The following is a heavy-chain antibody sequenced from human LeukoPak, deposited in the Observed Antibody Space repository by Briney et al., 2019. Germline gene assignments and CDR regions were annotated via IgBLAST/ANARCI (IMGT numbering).Heavy chain of an antibody. D-gene: IGHD3-22*01. CDR2: IIPIFGTA. Sequence: VASVKVSCKASGGTFSSYAISWVRQAPGQGLEWMGGIIPIFGTANYAQKFQGRVTITADESTSTAYMELSSLRSEDTAVYYCARAPYDSSGYANYYYYGMDVWGQGTTVTVSS. CDR1: GGTFSSYA. V-gene: IGHV1-69*13. J-gene: IGHJ6*02. CDR3: ARAPYDSSGYANYYYYGMDV.